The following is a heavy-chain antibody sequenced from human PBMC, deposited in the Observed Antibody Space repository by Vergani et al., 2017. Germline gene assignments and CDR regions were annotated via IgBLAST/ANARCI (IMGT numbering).Heavy chain of an antibody. D-gene: IGHD6-6*01. J-gene: IGHJ6*02. CDR2: ISGSGGST. CDR1: GFTFSSYA. CDR3: AKVPYGSSSSSYSYVGMDF. Sequence: EVQLLESGGGLVQPGGSLRLSCAASGFTFSSYAMSWVRQAPGKGLEWVSAISGSGGSTYYADSVQGRFTISRDNSKNTLYLQMNSLRAEDTAVYYWAKVPYGSSSSSYSYVGMDFWGQGTTVTVS. V-gene: IGHV3-23*01.